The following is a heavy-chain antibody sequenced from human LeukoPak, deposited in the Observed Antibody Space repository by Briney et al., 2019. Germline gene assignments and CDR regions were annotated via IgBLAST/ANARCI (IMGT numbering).Heavy chain of an antibody. V-gene: IGHV2-5*02. CDR2: VHWDDDK. CDR1: GFSLSTGGVG. J-gene: IGHJ4*02. D-gene: IGHD4-17*01. Sequence: SGPTLVKPTQTLALTCTFSGFSLSTGGVGVGWIRQPPGKALEWLALVHWDDDKRYSPSLKTRLTITKDTSKNQVLLKMTNMDPVDTATYYCAHLDYRDYYFDYWGQGTLATVSS. CDR3: AHLDYRDYYFDY.